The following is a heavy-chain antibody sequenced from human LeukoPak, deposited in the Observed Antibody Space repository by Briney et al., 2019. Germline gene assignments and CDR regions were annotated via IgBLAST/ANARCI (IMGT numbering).Heavy chain of an antibody. D-gene: IGHD7-27*01. V-gene: IGHV3-7*01. CDR1: GFIFTNYF. CDR3: ARDLHWAFDY. J-gene: IGHJ4*02. CDR2: IKHDGSEK. Sequence: GGSLRLSCAASGFIFTNYFMSWVRQAPGKGLEWVASIKHDGSEKYYVDSVRGRFTISRDNAKSSLYLQMNSLRVEDTAVYYCARDLHWAFDYWGQGTLVSVSS.